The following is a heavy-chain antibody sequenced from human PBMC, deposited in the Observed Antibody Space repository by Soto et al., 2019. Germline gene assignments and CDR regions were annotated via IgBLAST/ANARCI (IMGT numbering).Heavy chain of an antibody. D-gene: IGHD2-15*01. CDR2: VSYSGSYT. J-gene: IGHJ4*02. Sequence: QVQLVESGGDLVKPGGSLRLSCAASEPIFSDYYMNWIRQAPGKGLEWVAVVSYSGSYTNYADSVKGRFSVSRDNRKNSLYLQMNSLRVEDTALYYCATGQDCSGGSCFDFDYWGQGTRVTVSS. CDR1: EPIFSDYY. V-gene: IGHV3-11*06. CDR3: ATGQDCSGGSCFDFDY.